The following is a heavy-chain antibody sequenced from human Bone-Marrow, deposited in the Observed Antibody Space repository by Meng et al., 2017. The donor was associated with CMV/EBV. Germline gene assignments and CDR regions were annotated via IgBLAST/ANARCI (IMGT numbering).Heavy chain of an antibody. V-gene: IGHV3-74*01. CDR3: ERGLGDGDCSSTSCYI. D-gene: IGHD2-2*01. Sequence: GESLKISCAASGFTFSSYWMHWVRQAPGKGLVWVSRINSDGSSTSYADSVKGRFTISRDNAKNKLYLQMNSLRGEDTAVYYCERGLGDGDCSSTSCYIWGQGTLVTVYS. CDR1: GFTFSSYW. J-gene: IGHJ4*02. CDR2: INSDGSST.